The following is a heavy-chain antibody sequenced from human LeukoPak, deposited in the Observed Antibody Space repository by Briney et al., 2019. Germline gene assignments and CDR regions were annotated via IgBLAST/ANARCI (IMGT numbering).Heavy chain of an antibody. CDR3: ASVAVADDAFDI. V-gene: IGHV4-34*01. D-gene: IGHD6-19*01. J-gene: IGHJ3*02. CDR1: GGSFSGYY. Sequence: SETLSLTCAVCGGSFSGYYWSWIRQPPGKGLEWIGEINHSGSTNYNPSLKSRVTISVDTSKNQFSLKLSSVTAADTAVYYCASVAVADDAFDIWGQGTMVTVSS. CDR2: INHSGST.